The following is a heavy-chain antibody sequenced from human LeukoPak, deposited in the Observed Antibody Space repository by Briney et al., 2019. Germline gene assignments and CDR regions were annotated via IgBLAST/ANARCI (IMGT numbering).Heavy chain of an antibody. CDR1: GFTFSSYS. J-gene: IGHJ4*02. D-gene: IGHD4-17*01. CDR3: ARGGPTVSVDY. Sequence: GGSLGLSCAASGFTFSSYSMNWVRQAPGKGLEWVSSISSSSSYIYYADSVKGRFTISRDNAKNSLYLQMNSLRAEDTAVYYCARGGPTVSVDYWGQETLVTVSS. CDR2: ISSSSSYI. V-gene: IGHV3-21*01.